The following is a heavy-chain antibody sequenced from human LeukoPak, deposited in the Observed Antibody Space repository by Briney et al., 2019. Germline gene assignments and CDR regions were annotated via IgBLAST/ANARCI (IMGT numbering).Heavy chain of an antibody. CDR2: ISDSGGST. D-gene: IGHD5-12*01. CDR1: GFSFNSND. V-gene: IGHV3-23*01. Sequence: PGGSVTLSCAAYGFSFNSNDMGWARPAGGEGLECVPAISDSGGSTYYAVSVKGRFTISRDNSKNMLYLQMNSLRAEDTAVYYCARAGFRGYGGLLDNWGQGTLVTVSS. J-gene: IGHJ4*02. CDR3: ARAGFRGYGGLLDN.